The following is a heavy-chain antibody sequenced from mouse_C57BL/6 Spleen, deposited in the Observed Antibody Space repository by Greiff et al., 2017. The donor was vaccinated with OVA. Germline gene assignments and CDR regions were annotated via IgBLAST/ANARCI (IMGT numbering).Heavy chain of an antibody. J-gene: IGHJ4*01. CDR2: IDPSDSYT. CDR1: GYTFTSYW. CDR3: ARPYGSSYVKAMDY. Sequence: VQLQQPGAELVRPGTSVKLSCKASGYTFTSYWMHWVKQRPGQGLEWIGVIDPSDSYTNYNQKFKGKATLTVDTSSSTAYMQLSSLTSEDSAVYYCARPYGSSYVKAMDYWGQGTSVTVSS. V-gene: IGHV1-59*01. D-gene: IGHD1-1*01.